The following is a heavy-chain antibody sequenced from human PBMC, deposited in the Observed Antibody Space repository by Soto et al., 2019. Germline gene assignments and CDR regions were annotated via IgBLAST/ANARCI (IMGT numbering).Heavy chain of an antibody. CDR2: VSGRGADK. J-gene: IGHJ3*01. CDR3: AVTRLSDNFDYHRYCCNF. CDR1: GFTFSSYT. D-gene: IGHD2-2*01. Sequence: EMELLESGGGLVQPGGSLKLSCAASGFTFSSYTMNWVRQAPGKGLEWVSGVSGRGADKFYADSVKGRFTISRDNSINLMFLQMNDLRAEDTAVYFCAVTRLSDNFDYHRYCCNFWGQGTMVTVSS. V-gene: IGHV3-23*01.